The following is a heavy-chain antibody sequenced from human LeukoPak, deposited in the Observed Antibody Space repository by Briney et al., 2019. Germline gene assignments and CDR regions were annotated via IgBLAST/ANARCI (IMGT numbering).Heavy chain of an antibody. Sequence: GASVKVSCEASGFTFTSSAMQWVRQARGQRLEWIGWIVVGSGNTNYAQKFQERVTITRDKSTSTAYMELSSLRSEDTAVYYCAVVPAAMMDDAFDIWGQGTMVTVSS. J-gene: IGHJ3*02. D-gene: IGHD2-2*01. CDR2: IVVGSGNT. CDR1: GFTFTSSA. V-gene: IGHV1-58*02. CDR3: AVVPAAMMDDAFDI.